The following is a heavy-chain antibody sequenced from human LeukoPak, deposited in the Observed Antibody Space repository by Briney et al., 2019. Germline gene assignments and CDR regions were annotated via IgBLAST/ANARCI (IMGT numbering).Heavy chain of an antibody. V-gene: IGHV4-39*01. Sequence: PSETLSLTCTVSGGSISSSSYYWGWIRQPPGKGLEWIGSIYYSGSTYYNPSLKSRVTISVDTSKNQFSLKLSSVTAADTAVYYCASDGGGYCSGGSCYVWFDPWGQGTLVTVSS. CDR2: IYYSGST. CDR3: ASDGGGYCSGGSCYVWFDP. CDR1: GGSISSSSYY. J-gene: IGHJ5*02. D-gene: IGHD2-15*01.